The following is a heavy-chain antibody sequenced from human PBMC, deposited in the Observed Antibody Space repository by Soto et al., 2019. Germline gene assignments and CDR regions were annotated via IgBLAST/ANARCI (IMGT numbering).Heavy chain of an antibody. D-gene: IGHD3-22*01. CDR3: ARQEDYYDSSGSFDY. CDR1: GGSISSSSYY. V-gene: IGHV4-39*01. CDR2: IYYSGST. Sequence: QLQLQESGPGLVKPSETLSLTCTVSGGSISSSSYYWGWIRQPPGKGLEWIGSIYYSGSTYYNPSLKSRVTISVDTSKNQFSLKLSSVTAADTAVYYCARQEDYYDSSGSFDYWGQGTLVTVSS. J-gene: IGHJ4*02.